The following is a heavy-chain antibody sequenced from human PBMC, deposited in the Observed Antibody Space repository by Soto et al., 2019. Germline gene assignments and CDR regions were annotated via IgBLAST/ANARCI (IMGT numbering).Heavy chain of an antibody. CDR1: GYTLTSYG. Sequence: ASVKGSCKASGYTLTSYGIGWVRQAPGQGLEWMGWISAYNGNTNYAQKLQGRVTMTTDTSTSTAYMELRSLRSDDTAVYYCARDGANSGYYTSDYWGQGTLVTVSS. D-gene: IGHD3-3*01. CDR3: ARDGANSGYYTSDY. J-gene: IGHJ4*02. V-gene: IGHV1-18*01. CDR2: ISAYNGNT.